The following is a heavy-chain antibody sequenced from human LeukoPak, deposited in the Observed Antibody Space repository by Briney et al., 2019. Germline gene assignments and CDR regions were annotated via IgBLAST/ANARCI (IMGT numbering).Heavy chain of an antibody. V-gene: IGHV3-23*01. Sequence: GGSLRLSCAASRFTFSSYGMSWVRQAPGKGLEWVSGISASDGRTYYADSVKGRFTISRDNSKNTLYLQMNSLRAEDTAVYYCAKDRRYYGSGSYYKTKYYFDYWGQGTLVTVSS. CDR3: AKDRRYYGSGSYYKTKYYFDY. CDR1: RFTFSSYG. J-gene: IGHJ4*02. CDR2: ISASDGRT. D-gene: IGHD3-10*01.